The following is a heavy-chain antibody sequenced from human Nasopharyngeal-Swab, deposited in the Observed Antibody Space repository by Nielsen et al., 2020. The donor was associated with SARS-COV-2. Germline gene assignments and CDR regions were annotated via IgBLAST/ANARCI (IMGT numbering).Heavy chain of an antibody. D-gene: IGHD2-21*01. V-gene: IGHV4-59*08. CDR1: GGSISSYS. CDR2: IYYSGST. Sequence: SETLSLTCTVSGGSISSYSWSWIRQPPGKGLEWIGYIYYSGSTNYNPSLKSRVTISVDTSKNQFSLKLSSVTAADTAVYYCARRGRLWGEGYWGQGTLVTVSS. CDR3: ARRGRLWGEGY. J-gene: IGHJ4*02.